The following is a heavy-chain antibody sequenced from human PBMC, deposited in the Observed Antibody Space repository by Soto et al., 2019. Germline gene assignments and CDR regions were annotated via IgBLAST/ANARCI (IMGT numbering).Heavy chain of an antibody. V-gene: IGHV4-39*01. CDR3: ARQRHSSGWNRVYNWFDP. J-gene: IGHJ5*02. CDR1: GGSISTNGYY. D-gene: IGHD6-19*01. Sequence: PSETLSLTCIVSGGSISTNGYYWGWIRQPPGKGLEWIGSIYYGGSTYYNPSLKSRVTISMDTSRNQFSLKLSSVTAADTAVYYCARQRHSSGWNRVYNWFDPWGQGTLVTVSS. CDR2: IYYGGST.